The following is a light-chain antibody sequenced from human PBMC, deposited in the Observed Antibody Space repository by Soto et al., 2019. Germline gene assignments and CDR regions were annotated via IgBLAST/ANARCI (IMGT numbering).Light chain of an antibody. J-gene: IGKJ1*01. Sequence: DIQMTQSPSTLSASVGDTVTITCRASQSVSIWLAWYQKKPGKAPKLLIYKASTLKSGVPSRFSGSGSGTEFTLTISSLQPDDFATYYCQHYNSYSEAFGQGTKVDIK. CDR2: KAS. CDR1: QSVSIW. V-gene: IGKV1-5*03. CDR3: QHYNSYSEA.